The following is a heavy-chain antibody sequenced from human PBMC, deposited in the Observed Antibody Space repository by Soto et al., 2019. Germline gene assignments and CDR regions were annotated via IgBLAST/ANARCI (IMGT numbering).Heavy chain of an antibody. CDR1: GFTFSNFG. V-gene: IGHV3-30*18. CDR2: ISYDGRSE. Sequence: GGSLRLSCVASGFTFSNFGMHWVRQAPGKGLEWVAGISYDGRSESYVDSVRGRFTLSRDNSKNTLSLQMISLRPEDTGVYYCAKDLDVVVVLSATRGLDVWGQGTTVTLSS. CDR3: AKDLDVVVVLSATRGLDV. D-gene: IGHD2-15*01. J-gene: IGHJ6*02.